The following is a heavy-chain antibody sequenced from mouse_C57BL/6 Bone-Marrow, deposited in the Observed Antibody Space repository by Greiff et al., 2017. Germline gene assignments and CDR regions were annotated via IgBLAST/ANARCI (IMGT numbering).Heavy chain of an antibody. CDR1: GYTFTTYP. J-gene: IGHJ4*01. Sequence: ESGAELVKPGASVKMSCKASGYTFTTYPIEWMKQNHGKSLEWIGNFHPYNDDTKYNEKFKGKATLTVEKSSSTVYLELSRLTSDDSAVYYCARSYGSSFPYAMDYWGQGTSVTVSS. CDR3: ARSYGSSFPYAMDY. V-gene: IGHV1-47*01. D-gene: IGHD1-1*01. CDR2: FHPYNDDT.